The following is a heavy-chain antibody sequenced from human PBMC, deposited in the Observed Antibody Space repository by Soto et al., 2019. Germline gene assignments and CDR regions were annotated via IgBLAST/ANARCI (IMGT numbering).Heavy chain of an antibody. J-gene: IGHJ4*02. CDR1: GFTFSSYA. D-gene: IGHD3-10*01. CDR3: AKDLVRGVSSGY. CDR2: ISGSGGST. Sequence: LRLSCAASGFTFSSYAMSWVRQAPGKGLEWVSAISGSGGSTYYADSVKGRFTISRDNSKNTLYLQMNSLRAEDTAVYYCAKDLVRGVSSGYWGQGTPVTVSS. V-gene: IGHV3-23*01.